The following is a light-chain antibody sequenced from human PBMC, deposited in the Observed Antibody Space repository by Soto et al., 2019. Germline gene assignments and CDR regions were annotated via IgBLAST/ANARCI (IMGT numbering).Light chain of an antibody. CDR1: QSVSRY. CDR3: PLRRSWPPWT. CDR2: DAS. V-gene: IGKV3-11*01. J-gene: IGKJ1*01. Sequence: EIVLTQSPATLSLSPGERATLSCRASQSVSRYLAWYQQKPGQPPRLLIYDASNRATGIPARFRGSGSGTDFTLTISSLEPEDFVVYYCPLRRSWPPWTFGHGNKVEIK.